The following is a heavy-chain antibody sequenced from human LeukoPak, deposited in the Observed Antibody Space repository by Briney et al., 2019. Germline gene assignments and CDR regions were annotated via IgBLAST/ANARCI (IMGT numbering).Heavy chain of an antibody. CDR1: GFTFSSYW. Sequence: PGGSLRLSCAASGFTFSSYWMHWVRQAPGKGLVWVSRINSDGSYTTYADSVRGRFTISRDNARNTLYLQMNSLRDEDTAVYYCVRGLSGPVDHWGQGTLVTVSS. CDR3: VRGLSGPVDH. CDR2: INSDGSYT. V-gene: IGHV3-74*01. J-gene: IGHJ4*02. D-gene: IGHD2-15*01.